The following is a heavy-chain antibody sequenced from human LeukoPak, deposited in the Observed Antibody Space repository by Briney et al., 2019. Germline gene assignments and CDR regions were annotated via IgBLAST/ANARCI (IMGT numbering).Heavy chain of an antibody. CDR2: ITPIFGTA. Sequence: SVKVSCKASGGTFSIYAISWVRQAPGQGLEWMGGITPIFGTANYAQKFQGRVTITADESTSTAYMELRSLRSDDTAVYYCAAGSSGYYYPYYFDYWGQGTLVTVSS. CDR3: AAGSSGYYYPYYFDY. CDR1: GGTFSIYA. J-gene: IGHJ4*02. V-gene: IGHV1-69*13. D-gene: IGHD3-22*01.